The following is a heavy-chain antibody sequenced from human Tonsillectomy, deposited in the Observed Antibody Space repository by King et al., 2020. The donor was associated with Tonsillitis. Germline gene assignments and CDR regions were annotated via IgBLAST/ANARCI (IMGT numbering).Heavy chain of an antibody. CDR2: ISSSSSYI. D-gene: IGHD6-6*01. J-gene: IGHJ6*02. V-gene: IGHV3-21*01. CDR1: GFTLSSYS. Sequence: VQLVESGGGLVKPGGSLRLSCVASGFTLSSYSMNWVRQAPGKGLEWVSSISSSSSYIYYADSVKGRLTISRDNAKNSLYLQMNSLRAEDTAVYYCARSAYSSSSYGMDVWGQGTTVTVSS. CDR3: ARSAYSSSSYGMDV.